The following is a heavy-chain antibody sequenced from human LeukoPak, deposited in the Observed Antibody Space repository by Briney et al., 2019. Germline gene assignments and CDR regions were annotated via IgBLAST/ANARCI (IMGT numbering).Heavy chain of an antibody. J-gene: IGHJ4*02. Sequence: PPGGSLRLSCAASGFTFSSYAMSWVRQAPGKGLEWVSAISGSGGSTYYADSVKGRFTISRDNSKNTLYLQMNSLRAEDTAVYYCAKGPYSSGWPQTYFDYWGQGTLVTVSS. CDR2: ISGSGGST. CDR3: AKGPYSSGWPQTYFDY. CDR1: GFTFSSYA. D-gene: IGHD6-19*01. V-gene: IGHV3-23*01.